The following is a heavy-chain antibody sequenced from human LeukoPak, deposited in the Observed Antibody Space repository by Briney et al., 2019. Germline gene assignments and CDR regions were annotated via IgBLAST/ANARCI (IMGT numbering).Heavy chain of an antibody. Sequence: GGSLRLSCAASGFTFSSYWMSWVRQAPGKGLEWVANVKQDGSEKYYVDSVKGRFTISRDNAKNSLYLQMNSLRAEDTAVYYCARDSVDSSSWYFDYWGQGTLVTVSS. J-gene: IGHJ4*02. D-gene: IGHD6-13*01. CDR2: VKQDGSEK. V-gene: IGHV3-7*01. CDR3: ARDSVDSSSWYFDY. CDR1: GFTFSSYW.